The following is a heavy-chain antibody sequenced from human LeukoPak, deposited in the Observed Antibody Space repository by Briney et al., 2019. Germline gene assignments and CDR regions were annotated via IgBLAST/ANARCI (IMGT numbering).Heavy chain of an antibody. J-gene: IGHJ4*02. D-gene: IGHD2-15*01. CDR1: GGSISSYY. Sequence: SETLSLTCTVSGGSISSYYWSWIRQPAGKGLEWIGRIYTSGSTNYNPSLKSRVTMSVDTSKDQFSLKLISVTAADTAVYYCARDLGYCSGDSCYHYFDYWGQGTLVTVSS. V-gene: IGHV4-4*07. CDR3: ARDLGYCSGDSCYHYFDY. CDR2: IYTSGST.